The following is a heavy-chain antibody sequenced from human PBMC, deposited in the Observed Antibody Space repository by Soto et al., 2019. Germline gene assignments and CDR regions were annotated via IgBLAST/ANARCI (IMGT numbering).Heavy chain of an antibody. V-gene: IGHV1-18*04. D-gene: IGHD6-19*01. CDR3: ARSAMAGDYYYYVMDG. CDR2: ISVYSGKT. CDR1: GYTFSSYG. Sequence: RASVKVSCKASGYTFSSYGITWVRQAPGQGLEWMGWISVYSGKTSYAQKLQDRVTMSTDTSTSTAYMELRSLRSDDTAFYYCARSAMAGDYYYYVMDGWGRGTTVTVS. J-gene: IGHJ6*02.